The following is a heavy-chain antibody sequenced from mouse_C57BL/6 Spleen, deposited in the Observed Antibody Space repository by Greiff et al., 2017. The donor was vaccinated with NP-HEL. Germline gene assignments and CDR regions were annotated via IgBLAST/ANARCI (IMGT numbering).Heavy chain of an antibody. V-gene: IGHV1-39*01. CDR2: INPNYGTT. J-gene: IGHJ1*03. D-gene: IGHD2-1*01. Sequence: EVKLMESGPELVKPGASVKISCKASGYSFTDYNMNWVKQSNGKSLEWIGVINPNYGTTSYNQKFKGKATLTVDQSSSTAYMQLNSLTSEDSAVYYCARGIYYGNHGGYFDVWGTGTTVTVSS. CDR3: ARGIYYGNHGGYFDV. CDR1: GYSFTDYN.